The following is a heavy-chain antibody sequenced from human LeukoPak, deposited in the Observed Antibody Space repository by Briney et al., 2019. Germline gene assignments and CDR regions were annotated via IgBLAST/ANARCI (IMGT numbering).Heavy chain of an antibody. CDR3: TTDGMVLPYYGSGQPHDN. CDR2: ISGSGDAT. V-gene: IGHV3-23*01. J-gene: IGHJ4*02. Sequence: GGSLGLSCAASGLTFSRFAMSWVRQAPGKGLEWVSTISGSGDATYYADSVKGRFSISRDNLKNTLYVQMNSLRVEDTAVYYCTTDGMVLPYYGSGQPHDNWGQGTLVTVSS. D-gene: IGHD3-10*01. CDR1: GLTFSRFA.